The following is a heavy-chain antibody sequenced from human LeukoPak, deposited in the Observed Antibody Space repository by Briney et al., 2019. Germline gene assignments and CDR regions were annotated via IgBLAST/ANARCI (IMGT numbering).Heavy chain of an antibody. CDR3: VTGVPSCYDDVYFDH. Sequence: ASVKISCQLSGYAPITTSVHWVRPPAGKGREWMGGIDLEEGETMYAQKFLGRITMTEDTSTDTTYMELTSLTSEDTAIYYGVTGVPSCYDDVYFDHWGQGTLVTVSS. CDR2: IDLEEGET. V-gene: IGHV1-24*01. J-gene: IGHJ4*02. CDR1: GYAPITTS. D-gene: IGHD5-12*01.